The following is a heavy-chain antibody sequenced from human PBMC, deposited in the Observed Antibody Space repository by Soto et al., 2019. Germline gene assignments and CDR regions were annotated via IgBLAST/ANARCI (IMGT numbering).Heavy chain of an antibody. J-gene: IGHJ3*02. Sequence: GASVKVSCKASGYTFTGYYMHWVRQAPGQGLEWMGIIYPGDSDTRYSPSFQGQVTISADKSISTAYLQWSSLKASDTAMYYCARRPPYYDSSGYYYRPGRPDDAFHIWGQGTMVTV. D-gene: IGHD3-22*01. CDR1: GYTFTGYY. CDR2: IYPGDSDT. V-gene: IGHV5-51*01. CDR3: ARRPPYYDSSGYYYRPGRPDDAFHI.